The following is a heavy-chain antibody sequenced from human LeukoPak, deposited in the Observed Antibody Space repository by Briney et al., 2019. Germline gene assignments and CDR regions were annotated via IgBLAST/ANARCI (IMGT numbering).Heavy chain of an antibody. J-gene: IGHJ4*02. CDR3: AKGNAPYCSGGSCHPLDY. V-gene: IGHV3-23*01. CDR2: ISGSGGST. CDR1: GFTFSSYA. Sequence: GGSLRLSCAASGFTFSSYAMSWVRQAPGKGLEWVSAISGSGGSTYYADSVKGRFTISRDNSKNTLYLQMNSLRAEDTALYYCAKGNAPYCSGGSCHPLDYWGQGTLVTVSS. D-gene: IGHD2-15*01.